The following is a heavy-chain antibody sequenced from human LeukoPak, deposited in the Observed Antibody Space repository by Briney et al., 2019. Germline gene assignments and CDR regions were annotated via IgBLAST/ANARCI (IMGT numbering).Heavy chain of an antibody. J-gene: IGHJ5*02. CDR3: ARGRRIQLWWGYNWFDP. V-gene: IGHV4-34*01. CDR2: INHSGST. D-gene: IGHD5-18*01. Sequence: PSETLSLTCAVYGGSFSGYYWSWIRQPPGKGLEWIGEINHSGSTNYNPSLKSRVTISVDTSKNQFSLKLSSVTAADTAVYYCARGRRIQLWWGYNWFDPWGQGTLVTVSS. CDR1: GGSFSGYY.